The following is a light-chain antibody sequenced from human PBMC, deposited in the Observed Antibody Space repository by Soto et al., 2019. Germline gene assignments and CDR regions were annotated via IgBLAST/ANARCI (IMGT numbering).Light chain of an antibody. Sequence: VMTQTPLSLPVTPGESASLSCRSSQSLLDSNDGNTYLDWYLQKPGQSPQLLIYTLSYRASGVPDRFSGSGSGTDFTLKISRVQANDGRGYWCVDWILLPITFGEGARL. CDR3: VDWILLPIT. CDR1: QSLLDSNDGNTY. V-gene: IGKV2-40*01. J-gene: IGKJ5*01. CDR2: TLS.